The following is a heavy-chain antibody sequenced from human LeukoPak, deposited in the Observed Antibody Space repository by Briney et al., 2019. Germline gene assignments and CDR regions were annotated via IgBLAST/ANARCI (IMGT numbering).Heavy chain of an antibody. J-gene: IGHJ3*02. CDR1: GYTFTGHY. V-gene: IGHV1-2*02. CDR2: INPKRGGA. Sequence: ASVKDSCKASGYTFTGHYMQWVRQAPGQGLEWMGWINPKRGGANYAQMFQGRVTMTRDTSISTAYMELSRLRSDDTAVYYCARDPSRTTGTSHLGACDIWGQGTMVTVSS. D-gene: IGHD1-1*01. CDR3: ARDPSRTTGTSHLGACDI.